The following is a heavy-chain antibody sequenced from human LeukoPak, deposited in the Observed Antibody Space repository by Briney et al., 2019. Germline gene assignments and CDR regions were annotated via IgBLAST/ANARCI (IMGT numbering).Heavy chain of an antibody. D-gene: IGHD3-3*01. V-gene: IGHV1-2*02. J-gene: IGHJ6*03. CDR2: INPNSGGT. Sequence: ASVKVSCKASGYTFTGYYMHWVRQAPGQGLEWMGWINPNSGGTNYAQKFQGRVTMTRDTSISTAYMELSRLRSDDTAVYYCARGAPYDFWSGYYNYYYMDVWGKGTTVTVSS. CDR3: ARGAPYDFWSGYYNYYYMDV. CDR1: GYTFTGYY.